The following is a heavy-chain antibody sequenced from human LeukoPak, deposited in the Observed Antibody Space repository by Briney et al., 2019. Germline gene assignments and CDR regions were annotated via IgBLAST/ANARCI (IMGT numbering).Heavy chain of an antibody. CDR1: GFTFSSYG. Sequence: GGSLRLSCAASGFTFSSYGMHWARQAPGKGLEWVAFIRYDGSNKYYADSVKGRFTISRDNSKNTLYLQMNSLRAEDTAVYYCAKGCCYGSGSSIYWGQGTLVTVSS. J-gene: IGHJ4*02. CDR2: IRYDGSNK. V-gene: IGHV3-30*02. CDR3: AKGCCYGSGSSIY. D-gene: IGHD3-10*01.